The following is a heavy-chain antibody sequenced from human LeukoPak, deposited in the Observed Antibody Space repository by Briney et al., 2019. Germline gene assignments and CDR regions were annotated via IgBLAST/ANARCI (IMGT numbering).Heavy chain of an antibody. CDR1: GGPMSDAY. CDR2: IHAIGST. Sequence: SETLSLTCTVSGGPMSDAYWYWIRHSAATGMEWIGRIHAIGSTNYNPSLKSRVIISLDTSKNQFSLSLSAVTAADTLTGYSGRIRDRDAWGQGTLVTVSP. J-gene: IGHJ3*01. D-gene: IGHD5-12*01. CDR3: GRIRDRDA. V-gene: IGHV4-4*07.